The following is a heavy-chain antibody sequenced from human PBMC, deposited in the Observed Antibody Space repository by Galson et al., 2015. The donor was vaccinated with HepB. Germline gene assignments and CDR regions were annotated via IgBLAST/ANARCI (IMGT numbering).Heavy chain of an antibody. J-gene: IGHJ4*02. CDR2: INSDGTYI. CDR1: GFTFSSYW. CDR3: ARTRGAAAGIFDY. Sequence: SLRLPCAASGFTFSSYWMPWVRQAPGKGLARVSRINSDGTYITYADSVKALSTISRDNPKNTLYLQMNSPRAEDTALYYCARTRGAAAGIFDYWGQGTLVTVSS. D-gene: IGHD6-13*01. V-gene: IGHV3-74*01.